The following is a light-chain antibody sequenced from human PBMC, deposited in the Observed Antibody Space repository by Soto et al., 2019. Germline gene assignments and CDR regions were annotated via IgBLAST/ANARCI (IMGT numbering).Light chain of an antibody. J-gene: IGKJ1*01. V-gene: IGKV3-11*01. CDR3: QQRRDWPRT. CDR2: DAS. CDR1: QSVSTY. Sequence: ETVLTQSPATLSLSPGERATLSCRASQSVSTYLAWYQQKPGQAPRLLIYDASNRATGIPARFSGSGSGTDFALTISSLEPEDFAVYYCQQRRDWPRTFGQGTKVEIK.